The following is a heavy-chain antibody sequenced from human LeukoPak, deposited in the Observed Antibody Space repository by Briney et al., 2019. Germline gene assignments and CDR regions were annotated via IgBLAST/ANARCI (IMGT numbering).Heavy chain of an antibody. CDR1: GYTFTSYD. Sequence: ASVKVSCKASGYTFTSYDINWVRQATGQGLEWMGWMNPNSGNTGYAQKFQDRVTMTRNTSISTAYMELSSLRSEDTAVYYCARRYCSGGSCFRRKRYFDYWGQGTLVTVSS. V-gene: IGHV1-8*01. J-gene: IGHJ4*02. CDR2: MNPNSGNT. CDR3: ARRYCSGGSCFRRKRYFDY. D-gene: IGHD2-15*01.